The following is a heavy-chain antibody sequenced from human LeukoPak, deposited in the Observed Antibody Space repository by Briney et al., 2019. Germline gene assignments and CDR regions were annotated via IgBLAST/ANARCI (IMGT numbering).Heavy chain of an antibody. CDR1: GGSISSYY. J-gene: IGHJ5*02. Sequence: SETLSLTCTVSGGSISSYYWSWIRQPPGKGLEWIGYIYYSGSTNYNPSLKSQVTISVDTSKNQFSLKLSSVTAADTAVYYCATQVERITIFGVASWFDPWGQGTLVTVSS. CDR3: ATQVERITIFGVASWFDP. D-gene: IGHD3-3*01. CDR2: IYYSGST. V-gene: IGHV4-59*01.